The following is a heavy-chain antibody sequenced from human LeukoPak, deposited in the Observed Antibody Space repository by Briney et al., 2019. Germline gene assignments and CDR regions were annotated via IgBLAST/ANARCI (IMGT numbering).Heavy chain of an antibody. CDR1: GFTFSSYG. Sequence: GGSLTLSCAASGFTFSSYGMHWVRQAPGKGLEWVAFIRYDGSNKYYADSVKGRFTISRDNSKNTLYLQMNSLRAEDTAVYYCAKEWSSSWYSIDYWGQGTLVTVSS. CDR2: IRYDGSNK. D-gene: IGHD6-13*01. CDR3: AKEWSSSWYSIDY. J-gene: IGHJ4*02. V-gene: IGHV3-30*02.